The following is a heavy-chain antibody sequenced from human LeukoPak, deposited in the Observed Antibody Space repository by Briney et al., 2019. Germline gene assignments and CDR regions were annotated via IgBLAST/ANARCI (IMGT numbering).Heavy chain of an antibody. CDR3: ARVSDFWSGPNYFDY. CDR2: ISSSGSTI. Sequence: GGSLRLSCAASGFTFSDYYMSWIRQAPGKGLEWVSYISSSGSTIYYVDSVKGRFTISRDNAKNSLYLQMNSLRAEDTAVYYCARVSDFWSGPNYFDYWGQGTLVTVSS. V-gene: IGHV3-11*04. J-gene: IGHJ4*02. D-gene: IGHD3-3*01. CDR1: GFTFSDYY.